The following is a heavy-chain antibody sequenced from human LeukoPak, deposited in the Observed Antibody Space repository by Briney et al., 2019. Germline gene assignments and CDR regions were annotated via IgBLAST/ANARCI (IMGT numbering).Heavy chain of an antibody. V-gene: IGHV4-59*01. Sequence: PSETLSLTCTVSGGSISSYCWSWIRQPPGKGLEWIGYIYYSGSTNYNPSLKSRVTISVDTSKNQFSLKLSSVTAADTAVYYCARAPIHDYWGQGTLVTVSS. CDR3: ARAPIHDY. D-gene: IGHD3-3*01. CDR2: IYYSGST. CDR1: GGSISSYC. J-gene: IGHJ4*02.